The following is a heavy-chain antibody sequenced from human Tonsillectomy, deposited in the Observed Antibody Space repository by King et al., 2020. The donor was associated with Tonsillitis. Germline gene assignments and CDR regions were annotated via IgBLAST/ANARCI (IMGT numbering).Heavy chain of an antibody. CDR3: VRQKDWFDP. CDR2: IYYGGST. CDR1: GGSISASSYF. V-gene: IGHV4-39*01. J-gene: IGHJ5*02. Sequence: VQLQESGPGLVKPSETLSLTCIVSGGSISASSYFWGWIRQPPGKGLEWIGAIYYGGSTYYNPSLESRVTLSVDTSKNHFSLNLTSVTAADTALYYCVRQKDWFDPWGQGTLVSISS.